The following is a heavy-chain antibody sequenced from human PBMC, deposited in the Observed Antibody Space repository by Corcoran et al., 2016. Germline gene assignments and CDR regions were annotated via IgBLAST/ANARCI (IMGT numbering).Heavy chain of an antibody. CDR1: GFTVTTNY. Sequence: EVQLVESGGGLIQPGGSLRLSCEASGFTVTTNYMNWVRQAPGKGLEWVSVIYRDGSSYYADSVKGRFTISRDGSTNTVYLQMNSLRAEDTAVYYCARAFQIESGSNWAHFAYWGRGALVTVSS. V-gene: IGHV3-53*01. D-gene: IGHD7-27*01. J-gene: IGHJ4*02. CDR2: IYRDGSS. CDR3: ARAFQIESGSNWAHFAY.